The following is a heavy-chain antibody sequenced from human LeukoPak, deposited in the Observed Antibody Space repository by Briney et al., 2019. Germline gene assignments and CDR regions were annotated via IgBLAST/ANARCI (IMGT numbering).Heavy chain of an antibody. V-gene: IGHV6-1*01. CDR3: ARDSSTWPRGGMDV. Sequence: SQTLSLTCGISGDSASSHSAAWNWIRQSPSRGLEWLGRTYYRSQWYNDYAVSVRSRITINPDTSKNQFSLQLNSVTPEDTALYFCARDSSTWPRGGMDVWGQGTTVTVSS. D-gene: IGHD6-6*01. CDR1: GDSASSHSAA. CDR2: TYYRSQWYN. J-gene: IGHJ6*02.